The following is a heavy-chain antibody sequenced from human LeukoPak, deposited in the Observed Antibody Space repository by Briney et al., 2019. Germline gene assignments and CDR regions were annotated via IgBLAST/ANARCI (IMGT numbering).Heavy chain of an antibody. Sequence: ASVKVSCKASGYTFTSYDINWVRQASGQGLEWLGWMNPNSGNTGYAQESQGRVTITRDTSISTAYLELSSLRSEDTAVYYCARAPAQRIDPIYGLVLQHHYYMDVWGRGTTVTVSS. CDR3: ARAPAQRIDPIYGLVLQHHYYMDV. D-gene: IGHD3/OR15-3a*01. CDR2: MNPNSGNT. J-gene: IGHJ6*03. V-gene: IGHV1-8*03. CDR1: GYTFTSYD.